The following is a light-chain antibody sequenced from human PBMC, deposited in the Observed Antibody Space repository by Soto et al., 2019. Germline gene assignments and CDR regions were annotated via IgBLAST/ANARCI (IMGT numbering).Light chain of an antibody. CDR1: SSKIGSNT. V-gene: IGLV1-44*01. J-gene: IGLJ2*01. CDR3: VAWDDSLNGYVV. CDR2: SNN. Sequence: VRTQPASGPRVPRGRGRITCSGNSSKIGSNTVNWYQQLPGTAPKLVIYSNNQRPSGVPDRFSDSKSGTSASLAISGLQSEDEADYYCVAWDDSLNGYVVFGGGTKVTVL.